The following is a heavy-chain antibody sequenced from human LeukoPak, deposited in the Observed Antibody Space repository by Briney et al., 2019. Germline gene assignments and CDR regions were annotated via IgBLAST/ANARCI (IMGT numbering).Heavy chain of an antibody. Sequence: ASVKVSCKAFGYTFTSYGISWVRQAPGQGLEWMGWISAYNGNTNYAQKLQGRVTMTTDTSTSTAYMELRSLRSDDTAVYYCARDKDYDFWSGYSSPSYLVMDVWGKGTTVTVSS. CDR3: ARDKDYDFWSGYSSPSYLVMDV. D-gene: IGHD3-3*01. V-gene: IGHV1-18*01. J-gene: IGHJ6*03. CDR2: ISAYNGNT. CDR1: GYTFTSYG.